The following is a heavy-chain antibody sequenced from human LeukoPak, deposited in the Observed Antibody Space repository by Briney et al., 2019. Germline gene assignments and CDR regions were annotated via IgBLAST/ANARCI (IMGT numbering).Heavy chain of an antibody. V-gene: IGHV4-34*01. Sequence: SETLSLTCAVYGGSFSGYYWSWIRQPPEKGLEWIGEINHSGSTNYNPSLKSRVTISVDTSKNQFSLKLSSVTAADTAVYYCARLAGLLGYWGQGTLVTVSS. D-gene: IGHD1-26*01. CDR2: INHSGST. CDR1: GGSFSGYY. CDR3: ARLAGLLGY. J-gene: IGHJ4*02.